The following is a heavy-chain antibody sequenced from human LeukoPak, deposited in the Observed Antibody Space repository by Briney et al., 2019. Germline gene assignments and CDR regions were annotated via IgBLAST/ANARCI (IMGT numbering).Heavy chain of an antibody. CDR3: ARGEWDLLFDY. D-gene: IGHD1-26*01. J-gene: IGHJ4*02. CDR1: GGSISNYY. V-gene: IGHV4-59*01. Sequence: SESLSLTCTVSGGSISNYYWSWIRQPPGKGLEWIGYIFYSGSTNYNPSLKSRVTISVDTSKNQFSLKLSSVTAADTAVYYCARGEWDLLFDYWGQGTLVTVSS. CDR2: IFYSGST.